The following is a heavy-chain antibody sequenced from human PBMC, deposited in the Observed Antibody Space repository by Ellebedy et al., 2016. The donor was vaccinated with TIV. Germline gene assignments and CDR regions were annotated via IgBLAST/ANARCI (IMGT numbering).Heavy chain of an antibody. CDR3: ARRSRTFGELLDY. CDR1: AYNFADYW. V-gene: IGHV5-10-1*01. CDR2: IDPSDSYT. D-gene: IGHD3-10*01. Sequence: GGSLRLSCEGSAYNFADYWIDWVRQMPGKGLEWMGRIDPSDSYTNYSPSFQGHVTISADKSISTAYLQWSSLKASDTAMYYCARRSRTFGELLDYWGQGTLVTVSS. J-gene: IGHJ4*02.